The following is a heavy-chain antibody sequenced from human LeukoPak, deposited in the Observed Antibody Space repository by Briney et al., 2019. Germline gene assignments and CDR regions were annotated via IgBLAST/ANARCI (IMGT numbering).Heavy chain of an antibody. CDR1: GYTFTGYY. J-gene: IGHJ4*02. CDR3: ATGFEQWLPDY. D-gene: IGHD6-19*01. CDR2: FDPEDGET. Sequence: GASVKVSCKASGYTFTGYYMHWVRQAPGKGLEWMGGFDPEDGETIYAQKFQGRVTMTEDTSTDTAYMELSSLRSEDTAVYYCATGFEQWLPDYWGQGTLVTVSS. V-gene: IGHV1-24*01.